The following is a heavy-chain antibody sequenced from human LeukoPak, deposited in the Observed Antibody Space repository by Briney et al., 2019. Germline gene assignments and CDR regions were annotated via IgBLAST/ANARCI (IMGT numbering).Heavy chain of an antibody. CDR2: INPNSGGT. CDR3: ARDYYDSSGYRSSTFGMDV. V-gene: IGHV1-2*02. J-gene: IGHJ6*02. D-gene: IGHD3-22*01. Sequence: GASVKVSCKASGYTFTGYYMHWVRQAPGQGLEWMGWINPNSGGTNYAQKFQGRVTMTRDTSISTAYMELSRLGSDDTVVYYCARDYYDSSGYRSSTFGMDVWGQGTTVTVSS. CDR1: GYTFTGYY.